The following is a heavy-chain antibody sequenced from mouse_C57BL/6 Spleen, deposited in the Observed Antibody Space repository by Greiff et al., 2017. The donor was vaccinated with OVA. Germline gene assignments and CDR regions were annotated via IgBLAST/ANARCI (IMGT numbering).Heavy chain of an antibody. J-gene: IGHJ3*01. CDR3: ERRDDGYYLAWFAY. V-gene: IGHV1-64*01. CDR1: GYTFTSYW. D-gene: IGHD2-3*01. Sequence: QVQLKQPGAELVKPGASVKLSCKASGYTFTSYWMHWVKQRPGQGLEWIGMIHPYSGSTNYNEKFKSKATLTVDKSSSTAYMQLSSLTSEDSAVYYWERRDDGYYLAWFAYWGQGTLVTVSA. CDR2: IHPYSGST.